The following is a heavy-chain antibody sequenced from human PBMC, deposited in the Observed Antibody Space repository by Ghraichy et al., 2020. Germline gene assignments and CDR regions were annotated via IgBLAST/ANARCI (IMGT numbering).Heavy chain of an antibody. CDR3: ARDDCSGTSCHIDY. J-gene: IGHJ4*02. CDR2: ITYSSSTV. D-gene: IGHD2-2*01. V-gene: IGHV3-48*02. CDR1: GFSFSTYN. Sequence: GGSLRLSCGASGFSFSTYNMNWVRQAPGKGLECISYITYSSSTVYYADSVKDRFTISRDNGKNSLFLQMNSLRDEDTAVYYCARDDCSGTSCHIDYWGQGTLVTVSS.